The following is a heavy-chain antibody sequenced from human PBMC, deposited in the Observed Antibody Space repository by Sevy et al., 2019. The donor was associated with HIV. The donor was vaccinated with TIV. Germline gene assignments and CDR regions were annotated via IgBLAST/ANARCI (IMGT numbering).Heavy chain of an antibody. D-gene: IGHD2-15*01. J-gene: IGHJ6*02. CDR2: ISGSGGST. V-gene: IGHV3-23*01. CDR3: AKGANGYCSGGSCYSLNYYYYYGMDV. Sequence: GGSLRLSCAASGFTFSSYAMSWVRQAPGKGLEWVSAISGSGGSTYYEDSVKGRFTISRDNSKNTLYLQMNSLRAEDTAVYYCAKGANGYCSGGSCYSLNYYYYYGMDVWGQGTTVTVSS. CDR1: GFTFSSYA.